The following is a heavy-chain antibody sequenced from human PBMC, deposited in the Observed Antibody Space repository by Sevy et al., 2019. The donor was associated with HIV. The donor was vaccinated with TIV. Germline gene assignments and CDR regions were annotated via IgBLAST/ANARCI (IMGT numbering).Heavy chain of an antibody. CDR1: GFTFGDYA. J-gene: IGHJ3*01. Sequence: GGSLRLSCTASGFTFGDYAMSWFRQAPGKGLEWVGLFRSKGYGGTTEYAASVKGRFIMSRDDSKSIAYLQMSSLKTEDTAVYYCTRGPRGGWAFDLWGQGTMVTVS. D-gene: IGHD3-16*01. V-gene: IGHV3-49*03. CDR2: FRSKGYGGTT. CDR3: TRGPRGGWAFDL.